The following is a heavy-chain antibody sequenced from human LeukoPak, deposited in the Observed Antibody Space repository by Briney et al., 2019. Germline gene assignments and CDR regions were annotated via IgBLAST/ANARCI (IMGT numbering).Heavy chain of an antibody. CDR1: GGSFSGYY. V-gene: IGHV4-34*01. CDR2: INHSGST. Sequence: SETLSLTCAVYGGSFSGYYWSWIRQPPGKGLEWIGEINHSGSTNYNPSLKSRVTISVDTSKNQFSLKLSSVTAADTAVYYCARDRRAPYYAFRSGYIDHYYIDVWGKGTTVTVSS. D-gene: IGHD3-3*01. J-gene: IGHJ6*03. CDR3: ARDRRAPYYAFRSGYIDHYYIDV.